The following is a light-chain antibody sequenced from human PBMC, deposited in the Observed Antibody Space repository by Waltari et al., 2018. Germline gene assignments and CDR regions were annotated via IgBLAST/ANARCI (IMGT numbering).Light chain of an antibody. V-gene: IGKV3-20*01. CDR2: GAS. CDR3: QHYDTSAPLT. Sequence: EIVLTQSPGTLSLSPGERVTLSCRAGQSVSRNYLAWYQQSPGPATRLLIYGASRRATGIPDRFSGSGSGTDFTLTISRLELEDFGVDYCQHYDTSAPLTFGGGSKVEIK. CDR1: QSVSRNY. J-gene: IGKJ4*01.